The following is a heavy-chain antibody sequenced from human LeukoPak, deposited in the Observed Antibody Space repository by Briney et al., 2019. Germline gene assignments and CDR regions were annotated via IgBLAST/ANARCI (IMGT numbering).Heavy chain of an antibody. CDR3: VRVVAAKETY. CDR1: GFTFSNYA. D-gene: IGHD2-15*01. CDR2: IHNAGATT. J-gene: IGHJ4*02. V-gene: IGHV3-23*01. Sequence: PGGSLRLSCAASGFTFSNYAMSWVRRPPGKGLEWVSEIHNAGATTYYGDSVKGRFTISRDNSKNTLYLQMSRLRAEDTAIYYCVRVVAAKETYWGQGILVTVSS.